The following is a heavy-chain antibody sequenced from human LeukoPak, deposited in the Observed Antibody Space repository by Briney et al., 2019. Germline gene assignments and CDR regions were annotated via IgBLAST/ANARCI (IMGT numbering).Heavy chain of an antibody. Sequence: GGSLRLSCAASGFTFSSYAMHWVRQAPGKGLEWVAVISYDGSNQYYADSVKGRFTISRDNSKNTLYLQMNSLRAEDTAMYYCAKGPPSSNYYYYGMDVWGQGTTVTVSS. CDR3: AKGPPSSNYYYYGMDV. CDR2: ISYDGSNQ. V-gene: IGHV3-30*04. J-gene: IGHJ6*02. CDR1: GFTFSSYA.